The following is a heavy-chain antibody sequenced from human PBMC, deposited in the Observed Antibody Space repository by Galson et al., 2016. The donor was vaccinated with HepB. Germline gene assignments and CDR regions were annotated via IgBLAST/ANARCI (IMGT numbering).Heavy chain of an antibody. CDR3: ATHGRGGYGGFGV. J-gene: IGHJ4*02. V-gene: IGHV4-39*01. Sequence: SETLSLTCTVSADSSNNNNYFCAWVRQPPGKGLEWIGSMYYGGSTYYSPSFKSRVTISVDKSKNQFPLSLRSVTATDTAMYSCATHGRGGYGGFGVGGQESWVTVSS. CDR1: ADSSNNNNYF. CDR2: MYYGGST. D-gene: IGHD4/OR15-4a*01.